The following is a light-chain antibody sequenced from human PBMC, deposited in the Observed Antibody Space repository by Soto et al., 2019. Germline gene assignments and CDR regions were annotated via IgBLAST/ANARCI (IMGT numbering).Light chain of an antibody. J-gene: IGKJ4*01. CDR3: QQNFSPLLT. CDR1: QTIYDY. Sequence: DSQMTQSPSSLSASVGDRATITCRASQTIYDYVTWFQQRPGKAPKVLIYGASTLQSGVPSRFSGSGPGTEFTLTISNFQPEDFATYYCQQNFSPLLTFGGGTKVDIK. V-gene: IGKV1-39*01. CDR2: GAS.